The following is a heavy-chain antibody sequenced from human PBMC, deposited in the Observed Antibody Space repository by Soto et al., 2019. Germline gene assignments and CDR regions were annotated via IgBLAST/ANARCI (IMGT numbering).Heavy chain of an antibody. V-gene: IGHV5-51*01. J-gene: IGHJ4*02. Sequence: EVQLVQSGAEVKKSGESLKISCKASDYSFTSYWIAWVRQMPGQGLELMGIIYPGDSDTRYSPSFQGQVTISADKSITTAYLQWSSLKASDTAIYYCARGGVTTRTLAYWGQGTLVTVSS. CDR1: DYSFTSYW. CDR3: ARGGVTTRTLAY. D-gene: IGHD1-1*01. CDR2: IYPGDSDT.